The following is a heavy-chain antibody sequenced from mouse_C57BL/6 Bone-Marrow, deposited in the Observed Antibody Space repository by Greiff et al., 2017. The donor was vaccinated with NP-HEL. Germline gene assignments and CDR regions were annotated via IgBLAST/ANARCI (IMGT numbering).Heavy chain of an antibody. Sequence: QVQLQQSGAELVKPGASVKLSCKASGYTFTTYCMQWVKQRPGQGLEWIGEIDPSDGYTNYNQKFKGKATMTVDTSSSTAYMQLSSLTSEDSAVYDYARKAADGRSYEFAYWGQGTLVTVSA. CDR1: GYTFTTYC. D-gene: IGHD1-1*01. V-gene: IGHV1-50*01. J-gene: IGHJ3*01. CDR3: ARKAADGRSYEFAY. CDR2: IDPSDGYT.